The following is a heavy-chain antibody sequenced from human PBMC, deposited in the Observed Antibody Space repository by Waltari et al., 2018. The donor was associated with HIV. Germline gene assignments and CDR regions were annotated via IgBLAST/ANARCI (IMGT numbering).Heavy chain of an antibody. CDR2: INTNSGRT. Sequence: QVQLVQSGAEVRKPGASVKVSCKASGYTFTDYYLYWVRQAPGQGLEWMGRINTNSGRTKSAQKFLGRVTVTRDTSISTAYMELSTLRSDDTAVYYCARGGRNIVEAKESLDYWGPGTLVTVSS. CDR3: ARGGRNIVEAKESLDY. V-gene: IGHV1-2*06. CDR1: GYTFTDYY. D-gene: IGHD2-21*01. J-gene: IGHJ4*02.